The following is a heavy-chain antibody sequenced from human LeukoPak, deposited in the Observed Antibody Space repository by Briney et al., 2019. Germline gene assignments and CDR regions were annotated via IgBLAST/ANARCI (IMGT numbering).Heavy chain of an antibody. J-gene: IGHJ5*02. CDR3: ASLKVGP. Sequence: GSLRLSCAASGFTFSSYWMHWVRQPPGKGLEWIGSIYYSGSTYYNPSLKSRVTISVDTSKNQFSLKLSSVTAADTAVYYCASLKVGPWGQGTLVTVSS. V-gene: IGHV4-39*07. CDR2: IYYSGST. CDR1: GFTFSSYW.